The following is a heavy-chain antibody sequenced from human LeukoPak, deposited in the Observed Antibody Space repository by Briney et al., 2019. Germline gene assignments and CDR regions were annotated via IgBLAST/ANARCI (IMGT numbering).Heavy chain of an antibody. V-gene: IGHV4-59*01. Sequence: SETLSLNCTVSGGSISSYYWSWIRQPPGKGLEWIGYIYYSGSTNYNPSLKSRVTISVDTSKNQFSLKLSSVTAADTAVYYCARTLGELSLFFDYWGQGTLVTVSS. CDR3: ARTLGELSLFFDY. CDR1: GGSISSYY. D-gene: IGHD3-16*02. J-gene: IGHJ4*02. CDR2: IYYSGST.